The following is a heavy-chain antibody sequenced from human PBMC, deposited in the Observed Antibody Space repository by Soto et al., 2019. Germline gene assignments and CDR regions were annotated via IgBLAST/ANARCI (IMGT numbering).Heavy chain of an antibody. V-gene: IGHV4-34*01. J-gene: IGHJ6*02. CDR2: INHSGST. Sequence: NPSETLSLTCAVYGGSFSGYYWSWIRQPPGKGLEWIGEINHSGSTNYNPSLKSRVTISVDTPKNQFSLKLSSVTAADTAVYYCARDPRFELSRSWSKYYYYGMDVWGQGTTVTVSS. D-gene: IGHD6-13*01. CDR3: ARDPRFELSRSWSKYYYYGMDV. CDR1: GGSFSGYY.